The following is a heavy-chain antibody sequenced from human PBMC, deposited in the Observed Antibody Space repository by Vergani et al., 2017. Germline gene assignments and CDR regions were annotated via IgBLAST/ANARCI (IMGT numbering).Heavy chain of an antibody. V-gene: IGHV3-9*01. Sequence: EVQLVESGGGLVQPGRSLRLSCAVSGFIFDDYAMHWVRQAPGKGLEWVSGITWNSGSIVYADSVRGRFTISRDNAKNSLYLQMNSLRAEDTALYYCARDGYCSSTSCLFDAFDIWGQGTMVTVSS. J-gene: IGHJ3*02. CDR3: ARDGYCSSTSCLFDAFDI. CDR1: GFIFDDYA. D-gene: IGHD2-2*01. CDR2: ITWNSGSI.